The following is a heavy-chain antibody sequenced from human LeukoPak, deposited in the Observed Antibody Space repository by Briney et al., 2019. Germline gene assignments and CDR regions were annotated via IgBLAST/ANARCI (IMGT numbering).Heavy chain of an antibody. CDR3: ARFPIVVVPAATTIDY. CDR2: IYYSGST. J-gene: IGHJ4*02. V-gene: IGHV4-61*05. CDR1: GGSIRSSYYY. Sequence: SETLSLTCTVSGGSIRSSYYYWGWIRQPPGKGLEWIGYIYYSGSTNYNPSLKSRVTISVDTSKNQSSLKLSSVTAADTAVYYCARFPIVVVPAATTIDYWGQGTLVTVSS. D-gene: IGHD2-2*01.